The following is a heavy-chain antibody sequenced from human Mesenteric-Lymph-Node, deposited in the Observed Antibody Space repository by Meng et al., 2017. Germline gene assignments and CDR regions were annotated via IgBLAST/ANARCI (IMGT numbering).Heavy chain of an antibody. CDR1: GGSFSGYY. D-gene: IGHD3-10*01. CDR3: ARAYGSGRSYYGMDV. Sequence: SETLSLTCAVYGGSFSGYYWSWIRQPPGKGLEWIGEINHSGSTNYNPSLKSRVTISVDTSKNQFSLKLSSVTAADTAVYYCARAYGSGRSYYGMDVWGQGTTVTVSS. CDR2: INHSGST. J-gene: IGHJ6*02. V-gene: IGHV4-34*01.